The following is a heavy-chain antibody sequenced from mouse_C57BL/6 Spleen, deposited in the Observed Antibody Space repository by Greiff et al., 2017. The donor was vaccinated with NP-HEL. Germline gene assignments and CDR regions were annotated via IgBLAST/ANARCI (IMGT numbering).Heavy chain of an antibody. CDR1: GFNIKDDY. V-gene: IGHV14-4*01. J-gene: IGHJ1*03. CDR3: TTGDYGSSYGYFDV. CDR2: IDPENGDT. D-gene: IGHD1-1*01. Sequence: DVQLVESGAELVRPGASVKLSCTASGFNIKDDYMHWVKQRPEQGLEWIGWIDPENGDTEYASKFQGKATITADTSSNTAYLQLSSLTSEDTAVYYCTTGDYGSSYGYFDVWGTGTTVTVSS.